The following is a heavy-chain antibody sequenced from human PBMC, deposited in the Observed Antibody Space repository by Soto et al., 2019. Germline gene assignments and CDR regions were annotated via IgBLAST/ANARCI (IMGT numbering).Heavy chain of an antibody. D-gene: IGHD6-13*01. CDR3: AREVAAAFDYYYMDV. J-gene: IGHJ6*03. Sequence: ASVKVSCKASGYTFTSYGISWVRQAPGQGLEWMGWISAYNGNTNYAQKLQGRVTMTTDTSTSTAYMELRSLRSDDTAVYYCAREVAAAFDYYYMDVWGKGTTVTVSS. V-gene: IGHV1-18*01. CDR2: ISAYNGNT. CDR1: GYTFTSYG.